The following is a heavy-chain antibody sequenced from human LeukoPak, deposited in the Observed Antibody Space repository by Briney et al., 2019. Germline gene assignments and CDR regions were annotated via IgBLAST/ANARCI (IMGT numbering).Heavy chain of an antibody. J-gene: IGHJ6*02. CDR2: IYYSGST. V-gene: IGHV4-31*03. CDR3: ATTGGGSCSSGHCSLLYGMDV. CDR1: GVSISSGGYY. Sequence: PSQTLSLTCTVSGVSISSGGYYWSWVRQHPGKGLEWLGYIYYSGSTFYNPSLESRLTISLDTSTNQFSLKLYTVTSADTAVYYCATTGGGSCSSGHCSLLYGMDVWGQGTTVTVSS. D-gene: IGHD2-15*01.